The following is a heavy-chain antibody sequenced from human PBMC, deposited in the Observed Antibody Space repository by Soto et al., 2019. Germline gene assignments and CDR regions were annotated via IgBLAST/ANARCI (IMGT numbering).Heavy chain of an antibody. V-gene: IGHV1-69*01. Sequence: QVQLVQSGAEVKKPGSSVKVSCKASGGTFSSYAISWVRQAPGQGLEWMGGIIPIFGTANYAQKFQGRVTITADESTSTAYMELSRLRSEDTAVYSCASNIVVATAIPVYAFDIWGEGTMVTVSS. CDR3: ASNIVVATAIPVYAFDI. D-gene: IGHD2-21*02. CDR2: IIPIFGTA. J-gene: IGHJ3*02. CDR1: GGTFSSYA.